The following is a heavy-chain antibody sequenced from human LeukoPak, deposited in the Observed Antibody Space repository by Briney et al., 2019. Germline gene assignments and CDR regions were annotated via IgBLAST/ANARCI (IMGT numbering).Heavy chain of an antibody. V-gene: IGHV1-24*01. CDR3: ATGTIYCSSCSDEY. Sequence: ASVKVSCKVSGYSLTELSIHWVRQAPGKGLEWMGGFDPDDGETPLFAQKFQGRVSMTENTSTDTAYMELSSLTSEDTAVYYCATGTIYCSSCSDEYWGQGTLVTVSS. CDR2: FDPDDGET. CDR1: GYSLTELS. D-gene: IGHD2-2*01. J-gene: IGHJ4*02.